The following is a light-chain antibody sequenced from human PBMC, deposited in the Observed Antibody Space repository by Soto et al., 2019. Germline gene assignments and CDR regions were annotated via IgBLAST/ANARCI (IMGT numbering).Light chain of an antibody. CDR3: CSYAGSRTDVV. V-gene: IGLV2-23*01. CDR2: EGI. CDR1: SSDVGSYNL. Sequence: QSVLTQPASVSGSPGQSITISCTGTSSDVGSYNLVSWYQQHPGKAPKLMIYEGIKRPSGVSNRFSGSKSGNTASLTISGLQAEDEADYYCCSYAGSRTDVVFGGGTQLTVL. J-gene: IGLJ2*01.